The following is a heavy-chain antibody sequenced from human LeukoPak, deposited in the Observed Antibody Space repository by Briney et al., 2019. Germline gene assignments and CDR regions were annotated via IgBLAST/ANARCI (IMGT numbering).Heavy chain of an antibody. CDR1: GYTFTSYG. Sequence: ASVKVSCKASGYTFTSYGISWVRQAPGQGLEWMGWINTNTGNPTYAQGFTGRFVFSLDTSVSTAYLQISSLKAEDTAVYYCARGKRYSSGWNLIENFDYWGQGTLVTVSS. CDR3: ARGKRYSSGWNLIENFDY. D-gene: IGHD6-19*01. V-gene: IGHV7-4-1*02. CDR2: INTNTGNP. J-gene: IGHJ4*02.